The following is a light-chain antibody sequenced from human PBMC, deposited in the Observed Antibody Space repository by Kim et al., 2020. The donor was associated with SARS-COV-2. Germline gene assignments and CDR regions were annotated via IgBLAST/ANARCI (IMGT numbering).Light chain of an antibody. CDR3: QQYATSLYT. J-gene: IGKJ2*01. Sequence: EIVLTQSPGTLSLSPGERATLSCRASQTINTKSLAWYQQRPGQTHRLLIYAASRRATGIPDRFSGSGSGTDFTLTITRLEPEDFAVYYCQQYATSLYTFGQGTKLEI. V-gene: IGKV3-20*01. CDR1: QTINTKS. CDR2: AAS.